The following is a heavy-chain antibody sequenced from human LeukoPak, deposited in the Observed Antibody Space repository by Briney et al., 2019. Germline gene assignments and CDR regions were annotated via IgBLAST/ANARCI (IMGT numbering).Heavy chain of an antibody. CDR2: IYHSGTT. V-gene: IGHV4-38-2*02. CDR1: GYSISSGY. CDR3: ARDPAMTFNWFDP. J-gene: IGHJ5*02. D-gene: IGHD2-21*02. Sequence: SETLSLTCGVSGYSISSGYWAWIRQPPGKGLDWIASIYHSGTTYSNPSLQSRVTLSVDTSRNQFSLKLSAVTAADTAVYYCARDPAMTFNWFDPWGQGTLVIVSS.